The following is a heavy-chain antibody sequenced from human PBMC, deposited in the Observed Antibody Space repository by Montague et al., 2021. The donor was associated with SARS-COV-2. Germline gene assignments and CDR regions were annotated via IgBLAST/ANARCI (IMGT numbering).Heavy chain of an antibody. CDR1: GDSVSRNDIA. CDR2: TFYRSEWNY. Sequence: CAISGDSVSRNDIAWNRFRQSPSRGLERLGRTFYRSEWNYHYADSVKSRITIDPDTSKNQVSLQLRSVTPEDTAVYFCARVRHLGRGMDAWGQGTTVTVSS. V-gene: IGHV6-1*01. D-gene: IGHD7-27*01. CDR3: ARVRHLGRGMDA. J-gene: IGHJ6*02.